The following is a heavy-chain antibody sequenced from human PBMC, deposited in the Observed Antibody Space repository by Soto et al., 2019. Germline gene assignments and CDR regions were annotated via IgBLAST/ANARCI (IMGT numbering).Heavy chain of an antibody. CDR3: ARRRYCGYDCYHKHYYGMDV. Sequence: QVQLVQSGAELKKTGSSVKGSCRASGDTFSSYAVNWVRQAPGRGLEWMGRIITVLGTTDYAQNFKGRLTITAEKSTKTVYMELSSLRSEDTAVYYCARRRYCGYDCYHKHYYGMDVWGQGTTVTVAS. D-gene: IGHD2-21*01. CDR1: GDTFSSYA. J-gene: IGHJ6*02. CDR2: IITVLGTT. V-gene: IGHV1-69*08.